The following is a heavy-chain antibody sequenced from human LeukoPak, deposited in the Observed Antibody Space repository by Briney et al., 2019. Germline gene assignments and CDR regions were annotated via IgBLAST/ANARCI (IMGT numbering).Heavy chain of an antibody. D-gene: IGHD6-13*01. CDR3: TGRGITASRIDY. Sequence: ASVKVSCKASDYTFPSHGLSWVRQASGQGLEWTGWISASNGNTDYAQKFQGRLTMTTDASTKTAYMELRSLRSDDTAMYYCTGRGITASRIDYWGQGTLVTVSS. J-gene: IGHJ4*02. V-gene: IGHV1-18*01. CDR1: DYTFPSHG. CDR2: ISASNGNT.